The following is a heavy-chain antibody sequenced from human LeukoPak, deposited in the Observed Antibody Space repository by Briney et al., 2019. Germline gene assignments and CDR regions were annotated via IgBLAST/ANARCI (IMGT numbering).Heavy chain of an antibody. CDR2: ISGDGRNI. Sequence: PGGSLRLSCVASGFTFSSYWMHWVRQDPRKGLVWVSRISGDGRNINYADSVRGRFTISRDNAKNSLFLQMNSLRAEDTAVYYCARDNIRPGIGAAFFDYWGQGTLVTVSS. CDR3: ARDNIRPGIGAAFFDY. J-gene: IGHJ4*02. D-gene: IGHD6-13*01. V-gene: IGHV3-74*01. CDR1: GFTFSSYW.